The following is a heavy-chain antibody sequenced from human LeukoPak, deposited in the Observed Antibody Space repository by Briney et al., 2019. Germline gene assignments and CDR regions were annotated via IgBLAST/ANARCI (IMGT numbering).Heavy chain of an antibody. V-gene: IGHV1-69*04. Sequence: SVKVSSKASGGTFSSYTISWVRQAPGRGLEWMGRIIPILGIANYAQKFQGRVTITADKSTSTAYMELSSLRSEDTAVYYCARDREQWSTYWFDPWGQGTLVTVSS. CDR1: GGTFSSYT. CDR2: IIPILGIA. J-gene: IGHJ5*02. D-gene: IGHD1/OR15-1a*01. CDR3: ARDREQWSTYWFDP.